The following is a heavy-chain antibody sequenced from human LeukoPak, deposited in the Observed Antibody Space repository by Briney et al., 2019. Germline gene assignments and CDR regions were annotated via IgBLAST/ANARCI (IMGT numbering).Heavy chain of an antibody. D-gene: IGHD2-21*02. CDR1: GGTFSSYA. CDR3: AREGKGDTRRVYYYYYMDV. J-gene: IGHJ6*03. CDR2: IIPIFGTA. Sequence: ASVKVSCKASGGTFSSYAISWVRQAPGQGLEWMGGIIPIFGTANYAQKFQGRVTITADKSTSTAYMELSSLRSEDTAVYYCAREGKGDTRRVYYYYYMDVWGKGTTVTVS. V-gene: IGHV1-69*06.